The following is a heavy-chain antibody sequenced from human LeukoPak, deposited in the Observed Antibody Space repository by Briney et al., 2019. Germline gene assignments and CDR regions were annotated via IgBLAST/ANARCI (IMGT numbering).Heavy chain of an antibody. V-gene: IGHV3-21*01. D-gene: IGHD3-22*01. Sequence: GGSLRLSCAASGFSFSAYNMNWVRQAPGKGLEWVSSIGSGGNNIYYADSVKGRFTISRDNAKSSLYLQMNSLRAEDTAVYYCARVLSYYYDSSGYPDYWGQGTLVTSPQ. CDR3: ARVLSYYYDSSGYPDY. CDR2: IGSGGNNI. J-gene: IGHJ4*02. CDR1: GFSFSAYN.